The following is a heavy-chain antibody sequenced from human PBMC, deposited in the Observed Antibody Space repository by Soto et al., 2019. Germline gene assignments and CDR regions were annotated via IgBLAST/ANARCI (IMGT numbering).Heavy chain of an antibody. V-gene: IGHV3-23*01. Sequence: EVQLLESGGGSVQPGGSLKLSCAVSGFTFRTYAMCWVRQAPGKGLEWVSGINDDGDRTYYPDSVKGRFTISRDNSKSPLYLQMNSLRAEDTAVYYCAREERTHRRPYLYSGMDVWGQGTTVTVSS. CDR3: AREERTHRRPYLYSGMDV. J-gene: IGHJ6*02. CDR2: INDDGDRT. CDR1: GFTFRTYA.